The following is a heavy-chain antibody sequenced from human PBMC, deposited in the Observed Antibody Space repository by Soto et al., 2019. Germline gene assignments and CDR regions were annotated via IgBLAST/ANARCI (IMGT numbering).Heavy chain of an antibody. D-gene: IGHD6-19*01. V-gene: IGHV4-34*01. CDR3: ARGLITGSHYSGGWYYFDS. CDR2: INHSGSA. J-gene: IGHJ4*02. CDR1: GESFSGYI. Sequence: SETRSLTCAVYGESFSGYIWTWIRQTPGKGLQWIGQINHSGSASYNPSLKSRVTISVHTSNSQFSLELSSVTAADTAVYYCARGLITGSHYSGGWYYFDSWGQGTQVTVS.